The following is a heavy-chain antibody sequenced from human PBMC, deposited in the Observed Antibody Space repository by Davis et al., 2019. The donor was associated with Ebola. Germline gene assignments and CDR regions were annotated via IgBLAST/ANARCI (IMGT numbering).Heavy chain of an antibody. CDR1: GGSFSGYY. V-gene: IGHV4-34*01. J-gene: IGHJ5*02. D-gene: IGHD3-10*01. CDR3: ARGKAARGGIWFDP. Sequence: PSETLSLTCAVYGGSFSGYYWSWIRQPPGKGLEWIGEINHSGSTNYNPSLKSRVTISVDTSKNQFSLKLSSVTAADTAVYYCARGKAARGGIWFDPWGQGTLVTVSS. CDR2: INHSGST.